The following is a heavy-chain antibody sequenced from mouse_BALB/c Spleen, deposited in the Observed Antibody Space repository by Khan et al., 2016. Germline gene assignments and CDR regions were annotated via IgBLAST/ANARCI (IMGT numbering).Heavy chain of an antibody. V-gene: IGHV10-1*02. CDR2: IRSKSNNFAT. Sequence: VQLVESGGGLVQPKGSLKLSCAASGFTFNTYAMNWVRQAPGKGLEWSARIRSKSNNFATYYADSVKDRITISREDSQNMLSLKMNTLQTDDTAMYYCVRDAYYPSALDYWGQGTSVTVSS. D-gene: IGHD1-1*01. J-gene: IGHJ4*01. CDR3: VRDAYYPSALDY. CDR1: GFTFNTYA.